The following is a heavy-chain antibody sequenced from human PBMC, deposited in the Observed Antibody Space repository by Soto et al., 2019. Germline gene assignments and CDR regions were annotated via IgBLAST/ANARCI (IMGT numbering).Heavy chain of an antibody. V-gene: IGHV3-74*01. CDR2: ISIDGRST. CDR3: ARAPYQQRYGMAV. Sequence: PGGSLRLSCAASGFTFSSYWMFWVRQAPGKGLVWVSRISIDGRSTNYADSVKGRFTISRDNAKNTLYLQMNSLRAEDTAVYYCARAPYQQRYGMAVWGQGTTVTAP. D-gene: IGHD6-25*01. CDR1: GFTFSSYW. J-gene: IGHJ6*02.